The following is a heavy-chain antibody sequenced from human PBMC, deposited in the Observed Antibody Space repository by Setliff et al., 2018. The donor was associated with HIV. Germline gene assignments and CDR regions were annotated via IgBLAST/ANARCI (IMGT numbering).Heavy chain of an antibody. J-gene: IGHJ5*02. Sequence: SLRLSCAASGFTFSNAWMSLVRQAPGKGLEWVGRIKSKTDGGTTDYAAPVKGRFTISRDDSKNTLYVQMNGLKTEDTAVYYCMTDLRDTISGVEFDPWGQGTLVTVSS. CDR3: MTDLRDTISGVEFDP. CDR2: IKSKTDGGTT. CDR1: GFTFSNAW. D-gene: IGHD3-3*01. V-gene: IGHV3-15*01.